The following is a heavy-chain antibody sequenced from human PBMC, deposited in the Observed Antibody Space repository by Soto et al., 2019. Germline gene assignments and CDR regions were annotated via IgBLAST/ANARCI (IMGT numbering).Heavy chain of an antibody. D-gene: IGHD4-17*01. J-gene: IGHJ6*02. CDR1: GFTFSSYS. Sequence: GGSLRLSCAASGFTFSSYSMNWVRQAPGKGLEWVSYISSSSSTIYYADSVKGRFTISRDNAKNSLYLQMNSLRDEDTAVYYCARDLGGDPSDGYYYYYGMDVWGQGTTVTVSS. CDR3: ARDLGGDPSDGYYYYYGMDV. V-gene: IGHV3-48*02. CDR2: ISSSSSTI.